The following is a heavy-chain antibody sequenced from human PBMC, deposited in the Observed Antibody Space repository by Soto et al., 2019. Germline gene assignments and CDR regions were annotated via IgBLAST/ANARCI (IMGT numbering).Heavy chain of an antibody. V-gene: IGHV2-5*02. CDR3: AHRQRTVYFDY. J-gene: IGHJ4*02. CDR2: FYWDEDK. Sequence: QITLKESGPTLVKPTQTLTLTCTFSGFSLSTSGVGVGWIRQPPGKALEWLALFYWDEDKRYSPSLKSRLTITKDTSKNQVVLTMTNMDPVDTATYYCAHRQRTVYFDYWGQGTLVTVSP. D-gene: IGHD4-17*01. CDR1: GFSLSTSGVG.